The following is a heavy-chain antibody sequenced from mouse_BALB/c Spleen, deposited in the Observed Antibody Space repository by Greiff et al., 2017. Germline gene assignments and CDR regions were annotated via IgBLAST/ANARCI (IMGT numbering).Heavy chain of an antibody. CDR3: TRSRLGGYYAMDY. Sequence: VQLKQSGTVLARPGASVKMSCKASGYTFTSYWMHWVKQRPGQGLEWIGAIYPGNSDTSYNQKFKGKAKLTAVTSTSTAYMELSSLTNEDSAVYYCTRSRLGGYYAMDYWGQGTSVTVSS. J-gene: IGHJ4*01. V-gene: IGHV1-5*01. CDR1: GYTFTSYW. CDR2: IYPGNSDT. D-gene: IGHD3-3*01.